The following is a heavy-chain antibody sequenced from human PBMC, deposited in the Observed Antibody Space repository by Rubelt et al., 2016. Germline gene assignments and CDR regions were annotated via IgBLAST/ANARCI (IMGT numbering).Heavy chain of an antibody. CDR1: GYTFTSYG. V-gene: IGHV1-18*01. Sequence: QVQLVQSGAEVKKPGASVMVSCKASGYTFTSYGISWVRQAPGQGLEWMGWISAYNGNTNYAKKFQGMVTRTTDYATSPAYIVLRGLRAYGTAVYYCAGRDGYNWDEAFDSWGQGTMVTVSS. J-gene: IGHJ3*02. D-gene: IGHD5-24*01. CDR2: ISAYNGNT. CDR3: AGRDGYNWDEAFDS.